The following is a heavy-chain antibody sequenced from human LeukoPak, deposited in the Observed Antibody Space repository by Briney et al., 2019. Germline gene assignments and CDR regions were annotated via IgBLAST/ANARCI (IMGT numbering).Heavy chain of an antibody. D-gene: IGHD5-18*01. CDR3: ARGSGVQVWSGLDY. CDR2: ISSSGSYI. CDR1: GFTFSTYS. V-gene: IGHV3-21*01. J-gene: IGHJ4*02. Sequence: GGSLRLSCAASGFTFSTYSMNWVRQAPGKGVEWVSSISSSGSYIYYADSVKGRFTISRDNDKNSLHLQMSSLRVEDTAVYYCARGSGVQVWSGLDYWGQGTLVTVSS.